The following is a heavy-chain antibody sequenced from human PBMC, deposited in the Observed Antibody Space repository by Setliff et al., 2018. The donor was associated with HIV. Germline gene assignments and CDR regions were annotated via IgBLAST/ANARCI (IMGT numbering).Heavy chain of an antibody. V-gene: IGHV4-39*01. CDR3: ARASYSYDSTGYLY. D-gene: IGHD3-22*01. CDR1: GGSISNSSHY. CDR2: INYSGNT. Sequence: SETLSLTCTVSGGSISNSSHYWDWIRQPPGKGLEWIGTINYSGNTYDNPSLKSRVTISVDTSKKQFSLKLSSVSAADTAVYYCARASYSYDSTGYLYWGQGTLVTVSS. J-gene: IGHJ4*02.